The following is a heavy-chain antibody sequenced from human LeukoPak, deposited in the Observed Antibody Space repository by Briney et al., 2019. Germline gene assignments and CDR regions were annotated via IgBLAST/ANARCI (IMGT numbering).Heavy chain of an antibody. D-gene: IGHD5-12*01. CDR3: AITYSGYGWKYYFDY. Sequence: ASVKVSCKVSGYTLTELSMHWVRQAPGKGLEWMGGFDPEDGETIYAQKFQGRVTMTEDTSTDTAYMELSSLRSEDTAVYYCAITYSGYGWKYYFDYWAREPWSPSPQ. J-gene: IGHJ4*02. CDR1: GYTLTELS. V-gene: IGHV1-24*01. CDR2: FDPEDGET.